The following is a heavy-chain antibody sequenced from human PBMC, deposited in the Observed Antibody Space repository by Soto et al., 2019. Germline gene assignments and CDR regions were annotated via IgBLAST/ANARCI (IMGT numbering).Heavy chain of an antibody. D-gene: IGHD6-19*01. CDR2: IWYDGTKK. J-gene: IGHJ5*02. V-gene: IGHV3-33*01. CDR3: ARDVLTAVAGSVNWFDP. CDR1: GFSLRTYG. Sequence: LRLSCAASGFSLRTYGMHWLRRAPGKGLEWVAFIWYDGTKKFYANSVKGRSTISKDNSNNILYLQMSGLRVEDTAVYYCARDVLTAVAGSVNWFDPWGQGTLVTVSS.